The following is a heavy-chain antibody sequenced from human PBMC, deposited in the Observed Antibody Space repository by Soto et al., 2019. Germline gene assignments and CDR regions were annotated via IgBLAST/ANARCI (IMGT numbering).Heavy chain of an antibody. CDR2: IDPSDSYT. Sequence: GESLKISCKGSGYSFTSYWISWVRQMPGKGLEWMGRIDPSDSYTNYSPSFQGHVTISADKSISTAYLQWSSLKASDTAMYYCARHVRVDTAMAGTAESYYSYPGVDGWRQGTTVTVSS. V-gene: IGHV5-10-1*01. CDR1: GYSFTSYW. J-gene: IGHJ6*01. D-gene: IGHD5-18*01. CDR3: ARHVRVDTAMAGTAESYYSYPGVDG.